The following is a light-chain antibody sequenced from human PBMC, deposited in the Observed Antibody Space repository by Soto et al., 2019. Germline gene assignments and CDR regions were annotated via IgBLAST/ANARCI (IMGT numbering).Light chain of an antibody. CDR1: HSISSW. CDR2: KAS. V-gene: IGKV1-5*03. J-gene: IGKJ1*01. Sequence: DIQMTQSPSTLSASVGDRVTITCRASHSISSWLAWYQQKPGKAPKLLIYKASSLESGVPSRFSGSGSGTEFPLTNSSLQPDYFATYYCQQYNSYPWTFGQGTKVEIK. CDR3: QQYNSYPWT.